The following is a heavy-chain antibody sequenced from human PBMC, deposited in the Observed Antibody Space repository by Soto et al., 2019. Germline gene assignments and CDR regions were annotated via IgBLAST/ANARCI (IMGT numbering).Heavy chain of an antibody. Sequence: EVQLVESGGGLIQLGGSLRLSCAASGFTFSSYWMHWVRQAPGKGLVWVSRIKNDGSGTYYAGSVEGRFTISRDNAQNAVYLQMNSLGAEDTAVYYWVRGDGDRFDGNGYLGRHWGQGTLVTVSS. CDR2: IKNDGSGT. D-gene: IGHD5-18*01. CDR1: GFTFSSYW. J-gene: IGHJ4*02. CDR3: VRGDGDRFDGNGYLGRH. V-gene: IGHV3-74*01.